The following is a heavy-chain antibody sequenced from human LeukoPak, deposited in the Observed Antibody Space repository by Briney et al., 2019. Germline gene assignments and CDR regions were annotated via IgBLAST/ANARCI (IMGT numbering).Heavy chain of an antibody. D-gene: IGHD3-22*01. CDR2: INPNSGGT. CDR3: ARDAGGELGIVVVISVYFDY. J-gene: IGHJ4*02. CDR1: GYTFTGYY. Sequence: ASVKVSCKASGYTFTGYYMHWVRQAPGQGLEWMGWINPNSGGTNYAQKFQGRVTMTRDTSISTAYMELSRLRSDDTAVYYCARDAGGELGIVVVISVYFDYWGQGTLVTVSS. V-gene: IGHV1-2*02.